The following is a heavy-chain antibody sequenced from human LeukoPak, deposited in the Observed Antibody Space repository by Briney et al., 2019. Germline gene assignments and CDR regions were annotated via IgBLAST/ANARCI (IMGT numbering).Heavy chain of an antibody. CDR3: ARGSSFDGYCTPGACDAGYYDI. CDR1: RDSFNAYV. Sequence: SETLSLTCAVYRDSFNAYVWNWIRQAPGKSLEYIGEINHRGTSHYNPSLKTRVTLSVDTAKNQFSLKLTSVTAADTAVYYCARGSSFDGYCTPGACDAGYYDIWGQGTPVIVSS. J-gene: IGHJ4*02. V-gene: IGHV4-34*01. D-gene: IGHD2-8*01. CDR2: INHRGTS.